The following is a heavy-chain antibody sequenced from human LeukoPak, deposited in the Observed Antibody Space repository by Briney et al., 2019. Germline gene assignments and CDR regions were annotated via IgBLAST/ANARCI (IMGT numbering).Heavy chain of an antibody. V-gene: IGHV3-30*02. CDR1: GFTFSSYS. Sequence: GGSLRLSCAASGFTFSSYSMNWVRQAPGKGLEWVAFIRFDGSKKYYGDSVKGRFTISRDNSKNTLYLQMNSLRAEDTAVYYCAKEPGDYYYYMDVWGKGTTVTISS. J-gene: IGHJ6*03. CDR3: AKEPGDYYYYMDV. CDR2: IRFDGSKK. D-gene: IGHD7-27*01.